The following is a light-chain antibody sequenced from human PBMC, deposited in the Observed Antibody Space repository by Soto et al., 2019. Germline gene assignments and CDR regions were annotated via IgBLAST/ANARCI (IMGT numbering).Light chain of an antibody. Sequence: QSVLTQPPSASGTPGQRVTISCSGTTSNIGRNPVNWYQQVPGTAPKLLIYSTSQRPSGVPDRFSGSRSGTSASLAISGLQSEDEADYYCAAWDDSLSGHVVFGGGTKVTVL. CDR3: AAWDDSLSGHVV. CDR1: TSNIGRNP. CDR2: STS. J-gene: IGLJ2*01. V-gene: IGLV1-44*01.